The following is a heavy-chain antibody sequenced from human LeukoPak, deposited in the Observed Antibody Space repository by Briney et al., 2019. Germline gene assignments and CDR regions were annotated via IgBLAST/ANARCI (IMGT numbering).Heavy chain of an antibody. J-gene: IGHJ1*01. Sequence: ASVKVSCKASGYTFTGYYTHWVRQAPGQGLEWMGRINPNSGGTNYAQKFQGRVTMTRDTSISTAYMELRWLTSDDTAVYYCARGSDGDYVGAASFHHWGRGTLVTVSS. D-gene: IGHD4-17*01. CDR2: INPNSGGT. V-gene: IGHV1-2*06. CDR1: GYTFTGYY. CDR3: ARGSDGDYVGAASFHH.